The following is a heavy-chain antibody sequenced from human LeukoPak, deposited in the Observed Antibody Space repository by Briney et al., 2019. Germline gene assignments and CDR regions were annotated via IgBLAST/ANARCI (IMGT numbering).Heavy chain of an antibody. CDR1: GFTFSSYW. D-gene: IGHD1/OR15-1a*01. CDR2: INSDGSGT. CDR3: ARDRAGNWEQPFYYYMDV. V-gene: IGHV3-74*01. Sequence: PGGSLRLSCAGSGFTFSSYWMHWVRQAPGKGLVWVSRINSDGSGTSFEDSVKGRFTISRDNAKNTLYLQMNSLRAEDTAVYYCARDRAGNWEQPFYYYMDVWGKGTTVAVSS. J-gene: IGHJ6*03.